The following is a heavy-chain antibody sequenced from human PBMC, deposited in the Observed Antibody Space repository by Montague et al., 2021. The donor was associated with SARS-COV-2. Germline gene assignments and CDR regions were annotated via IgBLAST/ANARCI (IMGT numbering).Heavy chain of an antibody. J-gene: IGHJ2*01. CDR1: GDSVSSNIAT. CDR2: TYYRSKWYN. D-gene: IGHD2-21*02. CDR3: ARAYCGGDCYFYWYFDL. V-gene: IGHV6-1*01. Sequence: CAISGDSVSSNIATWNWIRQSPSRGLEWLGRTYYRSKWYNDYAVSVKSRVIINPDTSNNRISLQLNSVTPEDKAVYYCARAYCGGDCYFYWYFDLWGRGTLVTVSS.